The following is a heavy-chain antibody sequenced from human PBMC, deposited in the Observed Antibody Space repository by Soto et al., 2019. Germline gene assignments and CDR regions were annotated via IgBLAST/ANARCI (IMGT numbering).Heavy chain of an antibody. CDR3: AGQTFTIAAASYGRSNWFDP. Sequence: SETLSLTCSASGGSITSSSHFWGWVRQPPGKGLEWIGTIYFTGNTYYTPSLKSRLTMSIDTSKNEFSLRLNSVTAADTAVYYCAGQTFTIAAASYGRSNWFDPWGQGAMVTVSS. CDR1: GGSITSSSHF. V-gene: IGHV4-39*01. J-gene: IGHJ5*02. D-gene: IGHD6-25*01. CDR2: IYFTGNT.